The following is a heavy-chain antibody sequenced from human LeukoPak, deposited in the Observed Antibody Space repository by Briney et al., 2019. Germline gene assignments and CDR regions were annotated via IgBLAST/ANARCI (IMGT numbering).Heavy chain of an antibody. CDR2: IIPIFGTA. V-gene: IGHV1-69*13. Sequence: ASVKVSCKASGYTFTGYYMHWVRQAPGQGLEWMGGIIPIFGTANYAQKFQGRVTITADESTSTAYMELSSLRSEDTAVYYCATADIVVVPAAIGGNYGMDVWGKGTTVTVSS. CDR1: GYTFTGYY. J-gene: IGHJ6*04. D-gene: IGHD2-2*02. CDR3: ATADIVVVPAAIGGNYGMDV.